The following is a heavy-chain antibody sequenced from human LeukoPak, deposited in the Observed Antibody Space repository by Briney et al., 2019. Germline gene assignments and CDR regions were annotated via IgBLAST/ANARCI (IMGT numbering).Heavy chain of an antibody. CDR1: GFTFSSYW. CDR2: IKQDGSEK. CDR3: ARNGNYDFWSGYVSSFYYYYGMDV. J-gene: IGHJ6*02. Sequence: GGSLRLSCAASGFTFSSYWMSWVRQAPGKGLEWVANIKQDGSEKYYVDSVKGRFTISRDNAKNSLYLQMNSLRAEDTAVYYCARNGNYDFWSGYVSSFYYYYGMDVWGQGTTVTVSS. V-gene: IGHV3-7*01. D-gene: IGHD3-3*01.